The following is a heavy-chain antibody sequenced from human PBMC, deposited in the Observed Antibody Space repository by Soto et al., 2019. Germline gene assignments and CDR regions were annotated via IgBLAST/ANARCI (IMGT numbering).Heavy chain of an antibody. CDR3: AKGDIVVVPAASSLGYYGMDV. CDR1: GFTFSSYV. J-gene: IGHJ6*02. D-gene: IGHD2-2*01. CDR2: ISDSGGST. V-gene: IGHV3-23*01. Sequence: GGSLRLSCVASGFTFSSYVMSWVRQAPGKGLEWVSTISDSGGSTYDADSVKGRFTIARDNAKNRLYLQMNSLRAEDTAVYYCAKGDIVVVPAASSLGYYGMDVWGQGTTVTVSS.